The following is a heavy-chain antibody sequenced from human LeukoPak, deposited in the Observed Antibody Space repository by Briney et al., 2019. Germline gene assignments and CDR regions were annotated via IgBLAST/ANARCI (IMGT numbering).Heavy chain of an antibody. D-gene: IGHD1-26*01. CDR2: YRSSRGTI. Sequence: GGSLRLSCAASGFSISTYEMNWVRQAPGKGLEWVSYYRSSRGTIYYADSVRGRFTVSGDSAKNSLYLQMNSLRADDTAVYYCARGTLLNAFDIWGQGTMVTVSS. CDR1: GFSISTYE. CDR3: ARGTLLNAFDI. J-gene: IGHJ3*02. V-gene: IGHV3-48*03.